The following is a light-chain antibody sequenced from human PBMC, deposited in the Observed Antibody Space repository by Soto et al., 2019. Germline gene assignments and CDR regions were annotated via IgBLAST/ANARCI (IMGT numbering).Light chain of an antibody. CDR3: QQSYSTLWT. Sequence: GDRVTITCRASQSVSSWLAWYQKKPGKAPELLIFDASKLKSGGPSRFSGSGSGTEFTLTISSLQPDDFATYYCQQSYSTLWTFGQGTKVEIK. J-gene: IGKJ1*01. CDR1: QSVSSW. V-gene: IGKV1-5*01. CDR2: DAS.